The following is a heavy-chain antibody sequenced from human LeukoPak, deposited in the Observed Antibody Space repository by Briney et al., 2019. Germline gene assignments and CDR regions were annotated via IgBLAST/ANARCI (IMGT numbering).Heavy chain of an antibody. Sequence: GASVKVSCKASGYTFTGYYMHWVRQAPGQGLEWMGWINPNSGGTNYAQKFQGRVTMTRDTSISTAYMELSRLRSDDAAVYYCARDLAARPYFDYWGQGTLVTVSS. CDR1: GYTFTGYY. CDR2: INPNSGGT. D-gene: IGHD6-6*01. J-gene: IGHJ4*02. CDR3: ARDLAARPYFDY. V-gene: IGHV1-2*02.